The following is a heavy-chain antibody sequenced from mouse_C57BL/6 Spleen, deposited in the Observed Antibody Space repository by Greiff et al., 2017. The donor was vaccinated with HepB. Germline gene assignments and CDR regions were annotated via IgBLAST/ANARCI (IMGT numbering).Heavy chain of an antibody. J-gene: IGHJ3*01. V-gene: IGHV14-4*01. CDR2: IDPENGDT. CDR1: GFNIKVDY. CDR3: TAGPWFAY. Sequence: VQLKQSGAELVRPGASVKLSCTASGFNIKVDYMHWVKQRPEQGLEWIGWIDPENGDTEYASKFQGKATITADTSSNTAYLQLSSLTSEDTAVYYCTAGPWFAYWGQGTLVTVSA. D-gene: IGHD4-1*01.